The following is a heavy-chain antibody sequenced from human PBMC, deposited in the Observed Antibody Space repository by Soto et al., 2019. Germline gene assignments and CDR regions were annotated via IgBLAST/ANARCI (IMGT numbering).Heavy chain of an antibody. D-gene: IGHD7-27*01. V-gene: IGHV6-1*01. Sequence: SQTLSLTCAISGDSVSSNSAAWNWIRQSPSRGLEWLGRTYYRSKWYNDYAVSVKSRITINPDTSKNQFSLQLNSVTPEDTAVYYCARGVKGPVWGSRGWYFDLWGRGTLVTVSS. J-gene: IGHJ2*01. CDR2: TYYRSKWYN. CDR1: GDSVSSNSAA. CDR3: ARGVKGPVWGSRGWYFDL.